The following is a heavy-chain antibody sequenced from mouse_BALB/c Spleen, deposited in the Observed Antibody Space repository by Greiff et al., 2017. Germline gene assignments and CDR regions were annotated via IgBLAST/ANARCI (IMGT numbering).Heavy chain of an antibody. V-gene: IGHV5-6-3*01. CDR1: GFTFSSYG. CDR2: INSNGGST. Sequence: EVKLVESGGGLVQPGGSLKLSCAASGFTFSSYGMSWVRQTPDKRLELVATINSNGGSTYYPDSVKGRFTISRDNAKNTLYLQMSSLKSEDTAMYYCARDPPLYYYAMDYWGQGTSVTVSS. CDR3: ARDPPLYYYAMDY. J-gene: IGHJ4*01. D-gene: IGHD2-3*01.